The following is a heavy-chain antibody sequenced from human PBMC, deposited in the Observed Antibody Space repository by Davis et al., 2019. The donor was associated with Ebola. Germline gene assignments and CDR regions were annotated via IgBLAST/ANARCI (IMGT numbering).Heavy chain of an antibody. CDR3: ARGVTQYDY. J-gene: IGHJ4*02. CDR2: IKQDGSEK. V-gene: IGHV3-7*01. CDR1: EFTFSSYW. Sequence: RGLRRRSCIASEFTFSSYWMSWVRQAPGKVLEWVANIKQDGSEKYYVDSVRGRFTISRDNAKNSLYLQMNSLRAEDTAVYYCARGVTQYDYWGQGTLVAVSS. D-gene: IGHD3-16*02.